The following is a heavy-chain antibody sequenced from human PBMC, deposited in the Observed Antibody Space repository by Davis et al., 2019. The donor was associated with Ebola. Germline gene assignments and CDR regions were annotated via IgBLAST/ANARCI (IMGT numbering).Heavy chain of an antibody. J-gene: IGHJ5*02. CDR2: INHSGST. CDR1: GGSFSGYY. CDR3: ARFRRYCSSTSCFRNWFDP. V-gene: IGHV4-34*01. Sequence: PSETLSLTCAVYGGSFSGYYWNWIRQPPGKGLEWIGEINHSGSTNYNPSLKSRVTISVDTSKNQFYLKLSSVTAADTSVYYCARFRRYCSSTSCFRNWFDPWGQGTLVTVSS. D-gene: IGHD2-2*01.